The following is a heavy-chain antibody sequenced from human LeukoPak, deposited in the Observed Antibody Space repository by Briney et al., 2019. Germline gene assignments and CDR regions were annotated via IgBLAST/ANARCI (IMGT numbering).Heavy chain of an antibody. V-gene: IGHV3-9*01. J-gene: IGHJ5*02. D-gene: IGHD2-15*01. Sequence: GGSLRLSCAASGLTFDDYAMHWVRQAPGKGLEWVSGISWNSGSIGYADSVKGRFTISRDNAKNSLYLQMNSLRAEDTALYYCAKGGCSGGSCYSVRNNWFDPWGQETLVTVSS. CDR3: AKGGCSGGSCYSVRNNWFDP. CDR1: GLTFDDYA. CDR2: ISWNSGSI.